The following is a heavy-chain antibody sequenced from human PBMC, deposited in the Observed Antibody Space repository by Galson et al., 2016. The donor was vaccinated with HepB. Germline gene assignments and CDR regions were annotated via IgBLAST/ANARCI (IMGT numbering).Heavy chain of an antibody. CDR3: AKEWWLFRHPGVGYLDY. Sequence: SLRLSCAASGFTFTTYGMHWVRRAPGKGLESVAIISFDGTNKYYADSVKGRFTISRDNSKNTLYLQMNSLRAEDTAVYYCAKEWWLFRHPGVGYLDYWCQGTVVTVSS. V-gene: IGHV3-30*18. CDR1: GFTFTTYG. J-gene: IGHJ4*02. CDR2: ISFDGTNK. D-gene: IGHD6-19*01.